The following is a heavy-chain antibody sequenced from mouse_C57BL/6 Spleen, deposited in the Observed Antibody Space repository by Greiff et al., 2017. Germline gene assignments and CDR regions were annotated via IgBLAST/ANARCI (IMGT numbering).Heavy chain of an antibody. V-gene: IGHV1-64*01. Sequence: QVQLQQPGAELVMPGASVKLSCKASGYTFTSYWMHWVKQRPGQGLEWIGMIHPNCGSTNYNEKFKGKATLTVDKSSSTAYMQISSLTSEDSAVYYCARYYSSYFDYWGQGTTLTVSS. CDR3: ARYYSSYFDY. CDR1: GYTFTSYW. D-gene: IGHD2-5*01. J-gene: IGHJ2*01. CDR2: IHPNCGST.